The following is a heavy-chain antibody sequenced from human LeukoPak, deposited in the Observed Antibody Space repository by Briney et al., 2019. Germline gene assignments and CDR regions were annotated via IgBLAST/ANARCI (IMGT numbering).Heavy chain of an antibody. J-gene: IGHJ4*02. CDR1: GFTSISYA. D-gene: IGHD3-3*01. CDR2: ISGSGGST. CDR3: AKGDTDFWSGYHYFDY. V-gene: IGHV3-23*01. Sequence: GSLRLSCAASGFTSISYAMSWFGQAPGKGREWVSVISGSGGSTYYADSVKGRFTISRDNSKNTLYLQMNSLRAEDTAVYYCAKGDTDFWSGYHYFDYWGQGTLVTVSS.